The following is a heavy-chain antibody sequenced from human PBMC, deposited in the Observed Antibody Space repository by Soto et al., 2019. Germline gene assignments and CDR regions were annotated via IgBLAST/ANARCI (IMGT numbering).Heavy chain of an antibody. CDR2: ISGSGGST. CDR1: GFTFSSYT. D-gene: IGHD3-10*01. Sequence: SCAASGFTFSSYTMSWVRQAPGKGLEWVSAISGSGGSTYYADSVKGRFTISRDNSKNTLYLQMNSLRAEDTAVYYCAKNLITMVRGVIPSPFDYWGQGTLVTVSS. J-gene: IGHJ4*02. V-gene: IGHV3-23*01. CDR3: AKNLITMVRGVIPSPFDY.